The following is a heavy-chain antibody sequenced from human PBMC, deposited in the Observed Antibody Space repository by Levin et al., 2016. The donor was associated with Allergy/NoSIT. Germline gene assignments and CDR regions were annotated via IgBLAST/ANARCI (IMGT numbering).Heavy chain of an antibody. D-gene: IGHD3-22*01. Sequence: SVKVSCKASGGTFSSYAISWVRQAPGQGLEWMGGIIPIFGTANYAQKFQGRVTITADESTSTAYMELSSLRSEDTAVYYCARGTDDYDSSGYRLASAFDIWGQGTMVTVSS. V-gene: IGHV1-69*13. CDR3: ARGTDDYDSSGYRLASAFDI. CDR2: IIPIFGTA. CDR1: GGTFSSYA. J-gene: IGHJ3*02.